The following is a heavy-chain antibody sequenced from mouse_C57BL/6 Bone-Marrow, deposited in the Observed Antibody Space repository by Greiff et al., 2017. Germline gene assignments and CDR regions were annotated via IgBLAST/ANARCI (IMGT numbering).Heavy chain of an antibody. CDR3: ARYISTTVVGGY. CDR2: INHSNGGT. J-gene: IGHJ2*01. Sequence: VQLLQPGTDLVKPGASVKLSCKASGYTFTSYCMPWVNQRPGQGLEWIGNINHSNGGTNYTEKFQSKVTLTVDKSSSTAYLQLSSLTSADSAIYDWARYISTTVVGGYWGEGSTRTVSS. CDR1: GYTFTSYC. D-gene: IGHD1-1*01. V-gene: IGHV1-53*01.